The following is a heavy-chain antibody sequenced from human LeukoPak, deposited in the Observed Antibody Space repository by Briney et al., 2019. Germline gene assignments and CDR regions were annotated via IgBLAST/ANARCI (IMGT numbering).Heavy chain of an antibody. V-gene: IGHV4-34*01. CDR3: ATTVVKFYSFDY. CDR2: INHSGST. J-gene: IGHJ4*02. CDR1: GGSISSYY. Sequence: SETLSLTCTVSGGSISSYYWSWIRQPPGEGLEWIGEINHSGSTNYNPSLKSRVTISVDTSKNQFSLKLSSVTAADTAVYYCATTVVKFYSFDYWGQGTLVTVSS. D-gene: IGHD4-17*01.